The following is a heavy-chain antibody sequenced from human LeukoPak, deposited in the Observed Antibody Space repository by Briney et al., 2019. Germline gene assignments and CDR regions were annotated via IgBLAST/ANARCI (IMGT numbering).Heavy chain of an antibody. Sequence: ASVKVSCKASGCTFTSYGISWVRQAPGQGLEWMGRISAYNGNTNYAQKLQGRVTMTTDTSTSTAYMELRSLRSDDTAVYYCARGMITMVRGVKGAFDIWGQGTMVTVSS. V-gene: IGHV1-18*01. CDR3: ARGMITMVRGVKGAFDI. D-gene: IGHD3-10*01. CDR1: GCTFTSYG. J-gene: IGHJ3*02. CDR2: ISAYNGNT.